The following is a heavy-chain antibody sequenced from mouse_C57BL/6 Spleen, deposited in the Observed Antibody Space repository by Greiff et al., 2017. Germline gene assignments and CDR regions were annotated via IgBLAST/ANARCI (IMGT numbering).Heavy chain of an antibody. D-gene: IGHD3-2*02. J-gene: IGHJ2*01. CDR1: GFTFSSYG. CDR3: ARPQTAQSSYYFDY. Sequence: EVKLLESGGDLVKPGGSLKLSCAASGFTFSSYGMSWVRQTPDKRLEWVATISSGGSYTYYPDSVKGRFTISRDNAKNTLYLQMSSLKSEDTAMYYCARPQTAQSSYYFDYWGQGTTLTVSS. CDR2: ISSGGSYT. V-gene: IGHV5-6*01.